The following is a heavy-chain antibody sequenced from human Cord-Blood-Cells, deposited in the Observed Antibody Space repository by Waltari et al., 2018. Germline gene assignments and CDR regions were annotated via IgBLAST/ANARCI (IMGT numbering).Heavy chain of an antibody. D-gene: IGHD6-13*01. CDR1: GFTFSSYA. V-gene: IGHV3-30-3*01. J-gene: IGHJ4*02. Sequence: QVQLVESGGGVVQPGRSLRLSCAASGFTFSSYAMHWVRQDPGKGLEWLAVNSNDGSNKYYADAVKGRFTISRDNSNNTLYLQMNSLRAEDTAVYYCARDGPGYSSSWYVDYWGQGTLVTVSS. CDR2: NSNDGSNK. CDR3: ARDGPGYSSSWYVDY.